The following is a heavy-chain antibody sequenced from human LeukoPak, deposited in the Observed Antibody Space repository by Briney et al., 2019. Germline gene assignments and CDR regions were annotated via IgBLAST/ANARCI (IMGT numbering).Heavy chain of an antibody. D-gene: IGHD1-14*01. CDR1: GFTFDDYA. J-gene: IGHJ4*02. CDR2: ISWNSGSI. Sequence: GGSLRLSCAASGFTFDDYAMHWVRQAPGKGLEWVSGISWNSGSIGYADSVKGRFTISRDNAKNSLYLQMNSLRAEDTAVYYCARALNQGFDYWGQGTLVTVSS. CDR3: ARALNQGFDY. V-gene: IGHV3-9*01.